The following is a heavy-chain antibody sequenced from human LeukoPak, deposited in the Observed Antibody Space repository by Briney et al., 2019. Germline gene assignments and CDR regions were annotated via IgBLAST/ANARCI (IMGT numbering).Heavy chain of an antibody. J-gene: IGHJ5*02. Sequence: PSETLSLTCTVSGGSISSSTYYWGWIRQPPGKGLEWIGNIYYSGSTYYNPSLKSRVTISADTSKNQFSLKLNSVTAADTAVYYCAKDRKQCTSSSCYPAWFYPWGQGTLVTVSS. CDR2: IYYSGST. V-gene: IGHV4-39*07. CDR1: GGSISSSTYY. CDR3: AKDRKQCTSSSCYPAWFYP. D-gene: IGHD2-2*01.